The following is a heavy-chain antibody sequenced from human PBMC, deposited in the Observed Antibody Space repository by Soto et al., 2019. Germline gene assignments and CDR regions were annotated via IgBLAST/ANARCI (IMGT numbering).Heavy chain of an antibody. Sequence: SVKVSCKASGGTFSSYTISWVRQAPGQGLEWMGRIIPILGVANYAQKFQGRVTITADKSTSTAYMELSSLRSEDTAVYYCARLHPSGFFDYWGQGTLVTVSS. CDR1: GGTFSSYT. D-gene: IGHD3-10*01. CDR2: IIPILGVA. CDR3: ARLHPSGFFDY. V-gene: IGHV1-69*02. J-gene: IGHJ4*02.